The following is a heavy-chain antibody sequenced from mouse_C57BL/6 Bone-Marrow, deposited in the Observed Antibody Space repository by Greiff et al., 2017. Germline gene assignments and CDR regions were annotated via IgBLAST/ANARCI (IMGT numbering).Heavy chain of an antibody. CDR1: GFTFSSYA. D-gene: IGHD1-1*01. Sequence: EVHLVESGGGLVKPGGSLKLSCAASGFTFSSYAMSWVRQTPEKRLEWVATISDGGSYTYYPDTVKGRFTISRDTAKNNLYQQMSHLKSEDTAMYYRAREGITTGLAAYAMDDWGQGTSVTVSS. CDR2: ISDGGSYT. J-gene: IGHJ4*01. V-gene: IGHV5-4*01. CDR3: AREGITTGLAAYAMDD.